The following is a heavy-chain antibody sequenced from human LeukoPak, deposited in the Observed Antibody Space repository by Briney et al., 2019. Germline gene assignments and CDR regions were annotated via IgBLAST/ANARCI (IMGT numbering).Heavy chain of an antibody. V-gene: IGHV3-33*01. Sequence: GRSLRLSCAASGFTFSHYNMHWIRQAPGKGLEWVAVIWYDGSKKYYADSVKGRFTISRDNSKNTLYLQISSLGGEDTAIYYCAFHSSSGLSGEFNYWGPGALVTVSS. CDR1: GFTFSHYN. D-gene: IGHD6-13*01. CDR3: AFHSSSGLSGEFNY. CDR2: IWYDGSKK. J-gene: IGHJ4*02.